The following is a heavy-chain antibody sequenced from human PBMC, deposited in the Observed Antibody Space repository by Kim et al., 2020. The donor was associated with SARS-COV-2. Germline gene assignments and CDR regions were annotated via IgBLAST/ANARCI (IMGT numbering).Heavy chain of an antibody. V-gene: IGHV4-4*02. J-gene: IGHJ6*02. CDR3: ARATVTTNYGMDV. Sequence: YNPSLKSRVTISVDKSKNQFSLKLSSVTAADTAVYYCARATVTTNYGMDVWGQGTTVTVSS. D-gene: IGHD4-17*01.